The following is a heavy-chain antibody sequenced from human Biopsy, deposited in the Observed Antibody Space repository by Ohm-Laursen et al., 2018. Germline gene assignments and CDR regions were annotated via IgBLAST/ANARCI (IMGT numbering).Heavy chain of an antibody. CDR3: VREPKTGTAEAWYFDL. CDR1: GASVKTSGYF. V-gene: IGHV4-31*03. CDR2: ISYNERT. Sequence: TLSLTCSVSGASVKTSGYFWAWLRQRPGKGLEWTGFISYNERTHYNPSLTSRLAISFDTSNNRISLQLMSVSVADTAVYYCVREPKTGTAEAWYFDLWGRGSPVAVPS. D-gene: IGHD3-9*01. J-gene: IGHJ2*01.